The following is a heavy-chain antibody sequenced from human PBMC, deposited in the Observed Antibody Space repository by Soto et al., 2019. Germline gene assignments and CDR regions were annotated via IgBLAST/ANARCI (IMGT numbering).Heavy chain of an antibody. CDR1: GGTFSSYT. J-gene: IGHJ4*02. CDR2: IIPILGIA. D-gene: IGHD6-19*01. CDR3: ARERSGWSHNY. V-gene: IGHV1-69*08. Sequence: QVQLVQSGAEVKKPGSSVKVSCKASGGTFSSYTISWVRQAPGQGLEWMGRIIPILGIANYAQKFQGRVTITADKSTSTAYMELSSLRSEDTAVYYCARERSGWSHNYWGQGTLGHRLL.